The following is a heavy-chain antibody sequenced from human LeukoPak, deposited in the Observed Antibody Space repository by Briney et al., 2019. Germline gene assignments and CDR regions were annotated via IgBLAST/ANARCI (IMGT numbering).Heavy chain of an antibody. V-gene: IGHV3-7*01. J-gene: IGHJ4*02. CDR3: VRGPHPIMVTA. CDR2: TKQDGSET. Sequence: GGSLRLSCVASGFLFSNFWMTWVRQAPGKRLEWVANTKQDGSETHSAVSVTGRYTISRDNAKSSLSLQMNSLRLEDTAVYYCVRGPHPIMVTAWGEGALWTASS. D-gene: IGHD5-18*01. CDR1: GFLFSNFW.